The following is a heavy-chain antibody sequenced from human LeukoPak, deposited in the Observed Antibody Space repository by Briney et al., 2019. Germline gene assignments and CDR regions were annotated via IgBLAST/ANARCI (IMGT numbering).Heavy chain of an antibody. V-gene: IGHV3-21*01. J-gene: IGHJ4*02. D-gene: IGHD2-21*01. CDR1: GYTFSDCT. Sequence: GGSLRLSCAASGYTFSDCTMNWVRQAPGKGLEWVSSIGSVTTYIYYADSVKGRFTISRDNAKNSLSLQMNSLRAEDTAVYYCARGEWPLPFDYWGQGTLVTVSS. CDR3: ARGEWPLPFDY. CDR2: IGSVTTYI.